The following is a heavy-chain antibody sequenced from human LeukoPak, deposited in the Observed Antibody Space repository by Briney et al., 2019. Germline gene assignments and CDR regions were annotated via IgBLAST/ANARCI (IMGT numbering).Heavy chain of an antibody. D-gene: IGHD3-10*01. CDR1: GGSFSGYY. Sequence: PSETLSLTCAVYGGSFSGYYWGWIRQPPGKGLEWIGEINHSGSTNYNPSLKSRVTISVDTSKNQFSLKLSSVTAADTAVYYCARGPYRGVTFLNWFDPWGQGTLVTVSS. J-gene: IGHJ5*02. V-gene: IGHV4-34*01. CDR3: ARGPYRGVTFLNWFDP. CDR2: INHSGST.